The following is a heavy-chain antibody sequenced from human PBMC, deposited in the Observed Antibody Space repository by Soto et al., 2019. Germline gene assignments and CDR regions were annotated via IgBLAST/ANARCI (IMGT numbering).Heavy chain of an antibody. CDR3: ASPGVIYGAGSFDY. J-gene: IGHJ4*02. CDR2: IWYDGRNK. Sequence: QVQLVESGGGVVQPGRSLRLSCAASGFTFSSYGMHWVRQAPGKGLEWVAVIWYDGRNKYYAHSVKCRFTISRDNSKNTLYLQMNSLSAEDTAVYYCASPGVIYGAGSFDYWGQGTLVTVSS. CDR1: GFTFSSYG. D-gene: IGHD3-10*01. V-gene: IGHV3-33*01.